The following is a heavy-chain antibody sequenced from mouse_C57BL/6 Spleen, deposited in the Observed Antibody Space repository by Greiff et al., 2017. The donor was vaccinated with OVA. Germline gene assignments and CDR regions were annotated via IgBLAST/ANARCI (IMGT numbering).Heavy chain of an antibody. J-gene: IGHJ4*01. Sequence: VQLQESGAELVKPGASVKISCKASGYAFSSYWMNWVKQRPGKGLEWIGQIYPGDGDTNYNGKFKGKATLTADKSSSTAYMQLSSLTSEDSAVYFCARFYGSSSYYAMDYWGQGTSVTVSS. CDR3: ARFYGSSSYYAMDY. CDR2: IYPGDGDT. CDR1: GYAFSSYW. V-gene: IGHV1-80*01. D-gene: IGHD1-1*01.